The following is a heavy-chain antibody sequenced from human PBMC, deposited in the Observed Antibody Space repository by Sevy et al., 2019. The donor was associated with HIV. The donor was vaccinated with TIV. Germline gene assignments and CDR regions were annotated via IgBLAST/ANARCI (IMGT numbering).Heavy chain of an antibody. V-gene: IGHV1-2*02. J-gene: IGHJ5*02. D-gene: IGHD1-26*01. CDR1: GYTFTGYY. CDR2: INPNSRGT. CDR3: ARLGVRWELLWWFDP. Sequence: ASVKVSCKASGYTFTGYYMHWVRQAPGQGLEWMGWINPNSRGTNYAQKFQGRVTMTRDTSISTAYMELSRLRSDDTAVYYCARLGVRWELLWWFDPWGQGTLVTVSS.